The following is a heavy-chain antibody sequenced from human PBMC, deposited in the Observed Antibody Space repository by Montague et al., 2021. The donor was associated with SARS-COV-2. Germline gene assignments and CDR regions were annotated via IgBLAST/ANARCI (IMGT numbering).Heavy chain of an antibody. J-gene: IGHJ4*02. CDR2: INHSGYT. D-gene: IGHD3-3*01. CDR1: GASSSNYY. V-gene: IGHV4-34*01. Sequence: SETLSLTCAVSGASSSNYYWSWIRQSPGKGLEWVGDINHSGYTDYNPSLESRLTISLATSKNQFPLKLTSVTAADTAMYYCASAPRYRFGFWAYWGQGTLVTVSS. CDR3: ASAPRYRFGFWAY.